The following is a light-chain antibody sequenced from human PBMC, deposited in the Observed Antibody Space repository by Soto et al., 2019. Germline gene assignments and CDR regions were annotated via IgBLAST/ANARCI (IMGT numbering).Light chain of an antibody. CDR3: SWYTSRSVV. V-gene: IGLV2-14*01. CDR2: DVS. J-gene: IGLJ2*01. Sequence: QSALTQPASVSGSPGQSITISCTGTSSDVGGYNYVSWYQQHPGKAPKLMIYDVSNRPSGVSNRFSGSKSGNTASLTISGLQAEEGAGYYCSWYTSRSVVFGGGTQLTGL. CDR1: SSDVGGYNY.